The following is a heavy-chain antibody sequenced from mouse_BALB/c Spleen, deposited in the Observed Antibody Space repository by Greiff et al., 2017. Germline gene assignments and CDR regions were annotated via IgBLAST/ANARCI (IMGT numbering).Heavy chain of an antibody. CDR1: GYTFTSYV. V-gene: IGHV1-14*01. CDR2: INPYNDGT. CDR3: ARGGDYYVSSVHWYFDV. J-gene: IGHJ1*01. Sequence: EVKLLESGPELVKPGASVKMSCKASGYTFTSYVMHWVKQKPGQGLEWIGYINPYNDGTKYNEKFKGKATLTSDKSSSTAYMELSSLTSEDSAVYYCARGGDYYVSSVHWYFDVWGAGTTVTVSS. D-gene: IGHD1-1*01.